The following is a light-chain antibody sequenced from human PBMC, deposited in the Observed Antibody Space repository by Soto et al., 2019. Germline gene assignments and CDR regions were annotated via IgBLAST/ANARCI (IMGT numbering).Light chain of an antibody. CDR1: SSDVGAYDY. J-gene: IGLJ1*01. CDR3: NSYTAFNTRV. CDR2: EVS. V-gene: IGLV2-14*01. Sequence: QSALAQPASVSGSLGQSITISCTGTSSDVGAYDYVSWYQQHPGKLPKLLIYEVSDRPPGVSDRFSGSKSANTASLTNSRLQSEDEADYYCNSYTAFNTRVFGTGTKLTVL.